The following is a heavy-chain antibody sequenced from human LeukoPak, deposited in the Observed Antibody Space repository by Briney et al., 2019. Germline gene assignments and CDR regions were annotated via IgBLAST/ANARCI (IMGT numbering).Heavy chain of an antibody. J-gene: IGHJ4*02. CDR2: ISWDGGTT. CDR3: AKGGSSGALDY. D-gene: IGHD6-19*01. V-gene: IGHV3-43*01. Sequence: GGSLRLSCTASGFSFEDYMMHWVRQAPGKGLEWVSLISWDGGTTYYADSVTGRFTISRDNSKNSLYLQMSSLRTEDTALYYCAKGGSSGALDYWGQGSLVTVSS. CDR1: GFSFEDYM.